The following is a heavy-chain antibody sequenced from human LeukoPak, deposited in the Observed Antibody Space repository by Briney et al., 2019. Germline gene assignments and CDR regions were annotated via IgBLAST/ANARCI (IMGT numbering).Heavy chain of an antibody. CDR3: ARGPQWRGDYYYIDV. V-gene: IGHV1-8*01. CDR2: MNPNSGNI. Sequence: GASVKVSCKASGYTFTNFDINWVRQANGQGLEWMGWMNPNSGNIGYAQKFQGRVTMTMNTSITTAYMELSSLIFEDTAVYYCARGPQWRGDYYYIDVWGRGTTVTVSS. D-gene: IGHD6-19*01. J-gene: IGHJ6*03. CDR1: GYTFTNFD.